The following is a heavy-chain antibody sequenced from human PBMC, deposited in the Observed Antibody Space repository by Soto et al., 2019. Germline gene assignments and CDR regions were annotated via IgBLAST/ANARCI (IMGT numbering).Heavy chain of an antibody. D-gene: IGHD3-9*01. Sequence: EVQLVESGGGLLQPGRSLRLSCAVSGFTFDDYAMHWIRQVPGKGLEWVSGISWDSDSIDYADSVKGRFTISRDNAKNSLYLQMNSLRVDDTALYYCVKDIGDDWSGSYFDHWGQGTLVTVSS. V-gene: IGHV3-9*01. CDR2: ISWDSDSI. J-gene: IGHJ4*02. CDR1: GFTFDDYA. CDR3: VKDIGDDWSGSYFDH.